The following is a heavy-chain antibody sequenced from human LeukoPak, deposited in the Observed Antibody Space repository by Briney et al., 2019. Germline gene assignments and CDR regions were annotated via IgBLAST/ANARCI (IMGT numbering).Heavy chain of an antibody. CDR3: ARERGYCSSTSCYQKVLDY. CDR2: IKQDGSEK. CDR1: GFTFSSYW. Sequence: PGGSLRLSCAASGFTFSSYWMSWVRQAPGKGLEWVANIKQDGSEKYYVDSVKGRFTISRDNAKNSLYLQMNSLRAEDTAVYYCARERGYCSSTSCYQKVLDYWGQGTLVTVSS. J-gene: IGHJ4*02. D-gene: IGHD2-2*01. V-gene: IGHV3-7*01.